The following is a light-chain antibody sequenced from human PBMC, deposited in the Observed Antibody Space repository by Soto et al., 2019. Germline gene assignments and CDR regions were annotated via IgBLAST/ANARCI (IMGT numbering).Light chain of an antibody. J-gene: IGLJ3*02. CDR2: EVN. CDR1: SSDVGGYNY. CDR3: KSYTGINKWV. V-gene: IGLV2-8*01. Sequence: QSALTQPPSASGSPGQSVTISCTGTSSDVGGYNYVSWYQQHPGKAPKVMIYEVNKRPSGVPDRFSGSKSGNTASLTVSGLQAEDEADYFGKSYTGINKWVFGGGTKVTVL.